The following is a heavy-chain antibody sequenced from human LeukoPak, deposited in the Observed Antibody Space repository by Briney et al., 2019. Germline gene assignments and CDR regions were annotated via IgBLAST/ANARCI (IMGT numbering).Heavy chain of an antibody. J-gene: IGHJ5*02. V-gene: IGHV4-39*07. CDR2: IYYSGST. CDR3: ARGPIAPRTVTTFFRSRKENNWFDP. CDR1: GGSISSSSYY. Sequence: PSETLSLTCTVSGGSISSSSYYWGWIRQPPGKGLEWIGSIYYSGSTYYNPSLKSRVTISVDTSKNQFSLKLSSVTAADTAVYYCARGPIAPRTVTTFFRSRKENNWFDPWGQGTLVTVSS. D-gene: IGHD4-17*01.